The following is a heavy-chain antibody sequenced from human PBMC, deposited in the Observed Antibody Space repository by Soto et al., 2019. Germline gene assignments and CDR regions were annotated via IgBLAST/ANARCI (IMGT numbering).Heavy chain of an antibody. CDR1: GFTFSAYG. Sequence: GGSLRLSCAASGFTFSAYGMHWVRQAPGKGLEWVAIISYDGSNKDYADSVKGRFTISRDNSKNTLYLQMNSLRTEDTAVYYCAKPRRIAVAEAFDPWGQGTLVTVSS. J-gene: IGHJ5*02. CDR2: ISYDGSNK. V-gene: IGHV3-30*18. CDR3: AKPRRIAVAEAFDP. D-gene: IGHD6-13*01.